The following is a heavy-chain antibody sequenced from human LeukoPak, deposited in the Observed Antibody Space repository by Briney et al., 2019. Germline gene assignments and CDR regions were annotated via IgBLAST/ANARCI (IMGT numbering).Heavy chain of an antibody. D-gene: IGHD3-22*01. V-gene: IGHV3-21*01. J-gene: IGHJ4*02. CDR2: ISSSSSYI. CDR1: EFTFSNYG. CDR3: AKNYYDSSGLFDY. Sequence: GGSLRLSCAATEFTFSNYGMHWVRQAPGKGLEWVSSISSSSSYIYYADSVKGRFTISRDNAKNSLHLQMNSLRAEDTAVYYCAKNYYDSSGLFDYRGQGTLVIVSS.